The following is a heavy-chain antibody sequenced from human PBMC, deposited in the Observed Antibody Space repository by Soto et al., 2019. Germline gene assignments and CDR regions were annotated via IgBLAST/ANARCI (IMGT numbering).Heavy chain of an antibody. CDR2: IYYSGSA. CDR3: GRAGAATLSDY. J-gene: IGHJ4*02. Sequence: SSETLSLTCTVSGGSISSYYCSWIRQPPGKGLEWIGYIYYSGSANYNPSLKSRVTISVDTSKNQFSLKLSSVTAADTAVYYCGRAGAATLSDYWGQGTLVTVSS. CDR1: GGSISSYY. V-gene: IGHV4-59*01. D-gene: IGHD2-15*01.